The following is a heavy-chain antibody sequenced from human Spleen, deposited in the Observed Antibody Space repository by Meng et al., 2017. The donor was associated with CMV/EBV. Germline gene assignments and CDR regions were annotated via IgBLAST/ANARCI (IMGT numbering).Heavy chain of an antibody. CDR1: GFTFSRYT. D-gene: IGHD1-26*01. V-gene: IGHV3-21*01. Sequence: GESLKISCAASGFTFSRYTINWVRQAPGKGLEWVSSIGSSGSFIYYTDSVRGRFTISRDNAKNSLYLQMNSLRAEDTALYYCARARVGTTIGAIDYWGQGTLVTVSS. CDR3: ARARVGTTIGAIDY. J-gene: IGHJ4*02. CDR2: IGSSGSFI.